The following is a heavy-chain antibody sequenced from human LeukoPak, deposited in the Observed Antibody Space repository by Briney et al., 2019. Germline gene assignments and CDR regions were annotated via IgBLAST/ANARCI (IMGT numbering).Heavy chain of an antibody. V-gene: IGHV1-2*02. Sequence: ASVKVSCKASGYTFTGYYIHWVRQAPGQGLEWMAWINPNSGGTNSAQKFQGRVALTRDLSITTAHMELSGLTSDDTAVYYCARWWGCCTNGLCYTEGGLDPWGQGTLVTVSS. D-gene: IGHD2-8*01. J-gene: IGHJ5*02. CDR2: INPNSGGT. CDR1: GYTFTGYY. CDR3: ARWWGCCTNGLCYTEGGLDP.